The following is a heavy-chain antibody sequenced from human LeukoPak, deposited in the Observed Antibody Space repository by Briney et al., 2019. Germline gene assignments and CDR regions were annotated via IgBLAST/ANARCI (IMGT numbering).Heavy chain of an antibody. J-gene: IGHJ3*02. CDR1: GFTFSTYG. CDR2: IWYDGSNK. CDR3: ARDRSDAFDI. Sequence: GGSLRLSCAASGFTFSTYGMHWVRQAPGKGLEWVAVIWYDGSNKYYADSVKGRFTVSRDNSKNTLYLQVNSLRAEDTAVYYCARDRSDAFDIWGQGTMVTASS. V-gene: IGHV3-33*01.